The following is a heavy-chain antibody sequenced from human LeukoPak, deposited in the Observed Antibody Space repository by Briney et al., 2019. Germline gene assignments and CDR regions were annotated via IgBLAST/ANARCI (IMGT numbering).Heavy chain of an antibody. V-gene: IGHV3-20*04. D-gene: IGHD6-19*01. CDR2: INWNGGST. J-gene: IGHJ4*02. CDR1: GFTFSSYS. CDR3: ARFVRVGAVADAFDY. Sequence: GGSLRLSCAASGFTFSSYSMNWVRQAPGKGLEWVSGINWNGGSTGYADSVKGRFTISRDNAKNSLYLQMNSLRAEDTALYYCARFVRVGAVADAFDYWGQGTLVTVSS.